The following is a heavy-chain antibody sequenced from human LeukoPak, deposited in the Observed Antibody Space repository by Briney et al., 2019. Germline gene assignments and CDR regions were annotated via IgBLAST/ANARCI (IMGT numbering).Heavy chain of an antibody. V-gene: IGHV4-61*02. J-gene: IGHJ4*02. CDR2: IYNSGSN. D-gene: IGHD3-16*01. CDR3: ARGRDDDVWGSYPTCFDF. Sequence: PSETLSLTCTVSGGSISSGTYYWTWIRQPAGKGLEWIGRIYNSGSNSYNPSLKSRVTLSMDTSRNQFSLKLSSVTAADTAVYYCARGRDDDVWGSYPTCFDFWGQGTLVTVSS. CDR1: GGSISSGTYY.